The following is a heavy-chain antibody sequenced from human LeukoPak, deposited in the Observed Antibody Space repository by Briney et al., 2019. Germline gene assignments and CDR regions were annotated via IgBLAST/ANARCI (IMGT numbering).Heavy chain of an antibody. CDR3: ARMTAYRSGGRCNGMDV. CDR2: IYYSGST. Sequence: SETLSLTCTVSGVSINNYYWTWIRQPPGKGLEWIGYIYYSGSTNYNPSLESRVTISVDTSKNQFSLKLNSVTAADTAVYYCARMTAYRSGGRCNGMDVWGLGTTVTVSS. CDR1: GVSINNYY. J-gene: IGHJ6*02. V-gene: IGHV4-59*01. D-gene: IGHD2-15*01.